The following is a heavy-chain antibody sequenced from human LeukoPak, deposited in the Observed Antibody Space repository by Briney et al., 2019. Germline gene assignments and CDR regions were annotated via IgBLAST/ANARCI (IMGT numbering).Heavy chain of an antibody. CDR2: VHPDGRT. V-gene: IGHV4-4*02. D-gene: IGHD3-3*01. CDR3: AREGGFYRPLDY. Sequence: SETLSLTCGVSGGSVINTNWWTWVRQPPGKGLEWIGEVHPDGRTNYNPSLESRLTMSVDVSENQVSLKLTSVTAADTAVYYCAREGGFYRPLDYSGQGTLVTVSS. J-gene: IGHJ4*02. CDR1: GGSVINTNW.